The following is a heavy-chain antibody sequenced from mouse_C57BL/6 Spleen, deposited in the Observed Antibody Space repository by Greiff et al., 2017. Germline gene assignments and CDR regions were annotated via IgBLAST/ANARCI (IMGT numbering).Heavy chain of an antibody. J-gene: IGHJ3*01. CDR2: IWSGGST. CDR1: GFSLTSYG. CDR3: ARNWDGYPAWFAY. Sequence: VKLLESGPGLVQPSQSLSITCTVSGFSLTSYGVHWVRQSPGKGLEWLGVIWSGGSTDYNAAFISRLSISKDNSKSQVFFKMNSLKADDTAIYYCARNWDGYPAWFAYWGQGTLVTVSA. V-gene: IGHV2-2*01. D-gene: IGHD2-3*01.